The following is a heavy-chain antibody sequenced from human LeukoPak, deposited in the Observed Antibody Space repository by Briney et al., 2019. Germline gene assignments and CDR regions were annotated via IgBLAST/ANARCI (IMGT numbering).Heavy chain of an antibody. Sequence: SETLSLTCTVSGGSISSSSYYWRWIRQPPGKGLEWIGSIYYSGSTYYNPSLKSRVTISVDTSKNQFSLKLSSVTAADTAVYYCASTVGWLQFGLAIYHWGQGTLVTVSS. D-gene: IGHD5-24*01. V-gene: IGHV4-39*07. CDR3: ASTVGWLQFGLAIYH. J-gene: IGHJ5*02. CDR1: GGSISSSSYY. CDR2: IYYSGST.